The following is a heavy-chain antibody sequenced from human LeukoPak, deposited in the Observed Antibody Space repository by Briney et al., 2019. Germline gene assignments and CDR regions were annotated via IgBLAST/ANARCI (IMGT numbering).Heavy chain of an antibody. V-gene: IGHV3-30*18. CDR3: AKDGDIAVAGRGSPGDY. CDR2: ISYDGSNK. CDR1: GFTFSSYG. Sequence: GGSLRLSCAASGFTFSSYGMHWVRQAPGKGLEWVAVISYDGSNKYYADSVKGRFTISRDNSKNTLYLQMNSLRAEDTAVYYCAKDGDIAVAGRGSPGDYWGQGTLVTVSS. D-gene: IGHD6-19*01. J-gene: IGHJ4*02.